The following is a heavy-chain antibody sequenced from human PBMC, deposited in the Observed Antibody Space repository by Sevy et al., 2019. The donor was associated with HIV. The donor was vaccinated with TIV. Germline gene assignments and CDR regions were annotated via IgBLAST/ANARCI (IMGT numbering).Heavy chain of an antibody. CDR2: IWNDGSNK. CDR1: GFTFSNYG. Sequence: GGSLRLSCAASGFTFSNYGMHWVRQAPGKGVEWVAVIWNDGSNKYYADSVKGRFTISRDNSKNTLYLQMNSLRVEDTAVYSCARGGDFNDRSAKRDFDYWGQGTLVTVSS. CDR3: ARGGDFNDRSAKRDFDY. J-gene: IGHJ4*02. D-gene: IGHD3-22*01. V-gene: IGHV3-33*01.